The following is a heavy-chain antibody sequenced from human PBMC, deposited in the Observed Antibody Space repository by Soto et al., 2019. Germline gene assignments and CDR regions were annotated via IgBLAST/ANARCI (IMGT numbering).Heavy chain of an antibody. D-gene: IGHD3-9*01. CDR3: ARTSRYYDILTGYYYLFDY. Sequence: SGPTLVNPTQTLTLTCTFSGFSLSTSGMCVSWIRQPPGKALEWLARIDWDDDKYYSTSLKTRLTISKDTSKNQVVLTMTNMDPVDTATYYCARTSRYYDILTGYYYLFDYWGQGTLVPVSS. CDR2: IDWDDDK. V-gene: IGHV2-70*11. J-gene: IGHJ4*02. CDR1: GFSLSTSGMC.